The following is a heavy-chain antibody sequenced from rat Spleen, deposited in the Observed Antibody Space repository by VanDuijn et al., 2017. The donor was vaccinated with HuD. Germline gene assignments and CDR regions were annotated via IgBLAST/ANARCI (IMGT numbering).Heavy chain of an antibody. V-gene: IGHV2-32*01. CDR3: ARENY. CDR1: GLSLTSNS. J-gene: IGHJ2*01. Sequence: QVQLKESGPGLVQPSQTLSLTCTVSGLSLTSNSVSWIRQPPGKGLEWMGIMWNDGDTSYNSALKSRLRISRDTSKSQVFLKMSSLQTEDTATYYCARENYWGQGVMVTVSS. CDR2: MWNDGDT.